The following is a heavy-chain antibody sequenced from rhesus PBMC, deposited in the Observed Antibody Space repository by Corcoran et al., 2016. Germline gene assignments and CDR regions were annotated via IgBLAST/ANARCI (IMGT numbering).Heavy chain of an antibody. Sequence: QVQLQESGPGLVTPSETLSLPFAVSRGSLIGYHWRWHRQPPGKGLEWIGRIFGSGGSNDDNPSLKSRITIATDTAKNQVYRKLSSVTAADKAGYFCARRTNSGDWSLDYWGQGVLVTVAS. V-gene: IGHV4-160*01. J-gene: IGHJ4*01. CDR1: RGSLIGYH. CDR2: IFGSGGSN. D-gene: IGHD6-37*01. CDR3: ARRTNSGDWSLDY.